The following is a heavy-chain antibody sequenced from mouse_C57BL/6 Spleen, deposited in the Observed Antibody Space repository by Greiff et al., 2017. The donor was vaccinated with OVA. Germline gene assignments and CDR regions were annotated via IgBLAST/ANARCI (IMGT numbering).Heavy chain of an antibody. D-gene: IGHD1-1*01. CDR2: ISSGSSTI. CDR3: ARDYYGSMDY. CDR1: GFTFSDYG. V-gene: IGHV5-17*01. Sequence: EVKLVESGGGLVKPGGSLKLSCAASGFTFSDYGMHWVRQAPEKGLEWVAYISSGSSTIYYADTVKGRFTISKDNAKNTLFLQMTSLRSEDTAIYYCARDYYGSMDYWGQGTSVTVSS. J-gene: IGHJ4*01.